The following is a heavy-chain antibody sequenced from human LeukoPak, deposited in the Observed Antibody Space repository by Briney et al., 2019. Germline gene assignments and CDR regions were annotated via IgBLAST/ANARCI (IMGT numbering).Heavy chain of an antibody. J-gene: IGHJ4*02. CDR2: ISSSSSYI. CDR3: ARDQIKTRSQGDYNFDY. CDR1: GFTFSSYV. V-gene: IGHV3-21*01. D-gene: IGHD4/OR15-4a*01. Sequence: GGTLRLSCAASGFTFSSYVMSWVRQAPGKGLEWVSSISSSSSYIYYADSVKGRFTISRDNAKNSLYLQMNSLRAEDTAVYYCARDQIKTRSQGDYNFDYWGQGTLVTVSS.